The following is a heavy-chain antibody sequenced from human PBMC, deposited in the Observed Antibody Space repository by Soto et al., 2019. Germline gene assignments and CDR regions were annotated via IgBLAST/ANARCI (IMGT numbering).Heavy chain of an antibody. CDR1: GYTFSRYA. J-gene: IGHJ5*01. Sequence: ASVKVSCKASGYTFSRYAIHWVRQAPGQRLEWMGWINAGNGNTKYSQKFEGRVTLTTDTSANTVYMELSSLRFGDTALYYCARHQQFRKWFDSWGQGTLVTVSS. CDR3: ARHQQFRKWFDS. CDR2: INAGNGNT. V-gene: IGHV1-3*01. D-gene: IGHD6-13*01.